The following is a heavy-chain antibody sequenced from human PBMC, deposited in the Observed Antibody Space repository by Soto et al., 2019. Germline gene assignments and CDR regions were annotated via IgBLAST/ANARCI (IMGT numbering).Heavy chain of an antibody. Sequence: GESLKISCKGSGYSFTSYWISWVRQMPGKGLEWMGRIDPSDSYTNYSPSSQGHVTISADKSISTAYLQWSSLKASDTAMHYCARQFYVSHAFDIWGQGTMVTVSS. V-gene: IGHV5-10-1*01. CDR3: ARQFYVSHAFDI. D-gene: IGHD3-16*01. J-gene: IGHJ3*02. CDR2: IDPSDSYT. CDR1: GYSFTSYW.